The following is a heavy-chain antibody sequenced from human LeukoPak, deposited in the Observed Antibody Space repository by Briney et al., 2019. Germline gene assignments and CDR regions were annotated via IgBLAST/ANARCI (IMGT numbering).Heavy chain of an antibody. CDR2: ISGSGGST. V-gene: IGHV3-23*01. CDR1: GFTFSSYW. J-gene: IGHJ6*03. D-gene: IGHD3-10*01. CDR3: ARDPPGSYYLFYYMDV. Sequence: GGSLRLSCAASGFTFSSYWMSWVRQAPGKGLEWVSAISGSGGSTYYADSVKGRFTISRDNSKNTLYLQMNSLRAEDTAVYYCARDPPGSYYLFYYMDVWGKGTTVTISS.